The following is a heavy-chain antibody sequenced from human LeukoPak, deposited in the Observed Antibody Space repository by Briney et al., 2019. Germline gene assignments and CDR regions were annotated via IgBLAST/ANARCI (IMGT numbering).Heavy chain of an antibody. V-gene: IGHV3-30*18. CDR2: ISYDGRNK. Sequence: GGSLRFSCAASGFTFNNHDMHWVRQAPGKGLEWVAGISYDGRNKYYADSVKGRFTISRDNSKNTLNLQMNSLRTEDTAVYYCAKPRDIDSWAFDVWGQGTMVTVS. CDR3: AKPRDIDSWAFDV. D-gene: IGHD2-15*01. CDR1: GFTFNNHD. J-gene: IGHJ3*01.